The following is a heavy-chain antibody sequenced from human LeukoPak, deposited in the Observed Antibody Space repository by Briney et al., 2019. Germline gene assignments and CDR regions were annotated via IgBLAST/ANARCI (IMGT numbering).Heavy chain of an antibody. CDR2: IYYSGST. CDR3: AREAYDTPRDAFDI. V-gene: IGHV4-31*03. J-gene: IGHJ3*02. D-gene: IGHD3-22*01. CDR1: GGSISSGGYY. Sequence: SETLSLTCTVSGGSISSGGYYWSWIRQHPGKGLEWIGYIYYSGSTYYNPSLKSRVTISVDTSKNQFSLKLSSATAADTAVYYCAREAYDTPRDAFDIWGQGTMVTVSS.